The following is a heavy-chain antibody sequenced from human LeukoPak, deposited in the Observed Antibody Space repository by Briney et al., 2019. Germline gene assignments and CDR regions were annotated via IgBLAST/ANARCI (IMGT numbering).Heavy chain of an antibody. V-gene: IGHV2-5*01. CDR3: AHSDWDDAFDI. CDR1: GFSLSTRGVG. D-gene: IGHD2-21*01. CDR2: IYWNDDK. Sequence: SGPTLVHPPPTLTLTCTFSGFSLSTRGVGVGWIRQPPGKALEWLALIYWNDDKRYSPSLKSRLTITKDTSKNQVVLTMTNMDPVDTATYYRAHSDWDDAFDIWGQGTMVTVSS. J-gene: IGHJ3*02.